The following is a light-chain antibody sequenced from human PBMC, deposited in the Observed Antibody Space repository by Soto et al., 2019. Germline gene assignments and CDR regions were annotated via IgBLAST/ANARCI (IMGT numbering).Light chain of an antibody. V-gene: IGKV1-5*01. CDR3: QHYGT. J-gene: IGKJ1*01. Sequence: DIQMTQSPSTLSASVGDRVTITCRASQSISSWLAWYQQKPGKAPKLLIYDASSLESGVPSRCSGSGSGTEFTLTISSLQPDYFATYYCQHYGTFGQGTKVEIK. CDR2: DAS. CDR1: QSISSW.